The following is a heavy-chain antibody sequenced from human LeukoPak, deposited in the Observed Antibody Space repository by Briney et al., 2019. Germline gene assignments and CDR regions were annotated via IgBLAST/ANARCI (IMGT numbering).Heavy chain of an antibody. CDR1: GGSISSSSYY. D-gene: IGHD1-26*01. CDR3: ARHEEQAIPVGYFDY. Sequence: PSETLSLTCTVSGGSISSSSYYWGWIRQPPGKGLEWIGSIYYSGSTYYNPSLKSRVTISVDTSKNQFSLKLSSVTAADTAVYYCARHEEQAIPVGYFDYWGQGTLVTVSS. J-gene: IGHJ4*02. V-gene: IGHV4-39*01. CDR2: IYYSGST.